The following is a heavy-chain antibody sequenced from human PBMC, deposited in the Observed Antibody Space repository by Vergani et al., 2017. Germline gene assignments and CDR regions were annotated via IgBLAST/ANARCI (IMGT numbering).Heavy chain of an antibody. V-gene: IGHV1-69*01. J-gene: IGHJ2*01. Sequence: QVQLVQSGAEVKKPGSSVKVSCKASGGTFSSYAISWVRQAHGQGLEWMGGIITIFGTANYAQKFQGRVTSTADESTSTAYMELSSLRSGDTAVYYCATTMGYCSSTSCHSYWYFDLWGRGTLVTVSS. D-gene: IGHD2-2*02. CDR1: GGTFSSYA. CDR3: ATTMGYCSSTSCHSYWYFDL. CDR2: IITIFGTA.